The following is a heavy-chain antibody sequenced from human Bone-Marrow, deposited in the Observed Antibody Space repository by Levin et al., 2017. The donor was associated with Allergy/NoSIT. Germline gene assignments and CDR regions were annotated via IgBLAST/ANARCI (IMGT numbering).Heavy chain of an antibody. J-gene: IGHJ5*02. CDR2: ISYDGSNK. Sequence: GESLKISCAASGFTFSSYAMHWVRQAPGKGLEWVAVISYDGSNKYYADSVKGRFTISRDNSKNTLYLQMNSLRAEDTAVYYCARDLSYYYGSGSDWFDPWGQGTLVTVSS. V-gene: IGHV3-30-3*01. CDR3: ARDLSYYYGSGSDWFDP. CDR1: GFTFSSYA. D-gene: IGHD3-10*01.